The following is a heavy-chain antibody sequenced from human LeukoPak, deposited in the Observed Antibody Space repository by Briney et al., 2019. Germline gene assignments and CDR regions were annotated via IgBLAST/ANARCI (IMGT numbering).Heavy chain of an antibody. Sequence: TGGSLRLSCAASGFTFSNYAMNWVRQAPGKGLEWVSAISGSGASTYYADSVKGRFTISRDNAKNSLYLQMNSLRAEDTAVYYCARGTYYYDSSGYFTPFDYWGQGTLVTVSS. J-gene: IGHJ4*02. V-gene: IGHV3-23*01. D-gene: IGHD3-22*01. CDR2: ISGSGAST. CDR1: GFTFSNYA. CDR3: ARGTYYYDSSGYFTPFDY.